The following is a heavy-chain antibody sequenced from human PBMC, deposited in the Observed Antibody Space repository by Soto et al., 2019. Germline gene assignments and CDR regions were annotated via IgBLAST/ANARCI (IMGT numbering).Heavy chain of an antibody. V-gene: IGHV1-3*01. CDR2: MNAGNGNT. J-gene: IGHJ3*02. CDR3: XXXXXXXXXXTXXEAXDI. Sequence: QVRLEQSGADVKTPGASVKVSCQASGYTFNIYAIHWVRQAXXXXXXXXGWMNAGNGNTEYSPKFHGRVTMTRDRYARAAYMELSGXTSEXTXXXXXXXXXXXXXXXTXXEAXDIWGQGTMVTVS. CDR1: GYTFNIYA.